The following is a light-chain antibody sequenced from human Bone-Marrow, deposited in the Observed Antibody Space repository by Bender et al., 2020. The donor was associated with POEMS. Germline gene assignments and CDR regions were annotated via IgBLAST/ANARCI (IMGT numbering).Light chain of an antibody. Sequence: SFVLTQPPSVSVAPGQTARITCGGDNIGSKSVHWYQQKPGQAPVLVVYDDSDRPSGISERLSGSNSENTTTLTISRVEAGDEADYYCQMWDSSTDLVVFGGGTKLTVL. J-gene: IGLJ2*01. CDR2: DDS. CDR3: QMWDSSTDLVV. V-gene: IGLV3-21*02. CDR1: NIGSKS.